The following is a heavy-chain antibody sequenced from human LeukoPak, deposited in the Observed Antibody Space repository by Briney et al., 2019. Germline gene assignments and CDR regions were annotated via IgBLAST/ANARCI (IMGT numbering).Heavy chain of an antibody. V-gene: IGHV3-30*18. CDR3: AKDLAAAGSLDP. CDR2: ISYDGSNK. D-gene: IGHD6-13*01. CDR1: GFTSSSYG. J-gene: IGHJ5*02. Sequence: GGSLRLSCAASGFTSSSYGMHWVRQAPGKGLEWVAVISYDGSNKYYADSVKGRFTISRDNSKNTLYLQMNSLRAEDTAVYYCAKDLAAAGSLDPWGQGTLVTVSS.